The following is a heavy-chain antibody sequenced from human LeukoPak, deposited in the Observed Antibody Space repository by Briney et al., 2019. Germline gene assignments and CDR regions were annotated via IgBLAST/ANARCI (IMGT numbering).Heavy chain of an antibody. CDR2: INNSGSKT. Sequence: GGSLRLSCAASGFTFSNNAMSWVRQAPGKGLEWVSGINNSGSKTYYADSVRGWFTMSRDNSKNTLYLQMNSLRVEDTAVYYCATDPTETTRWFDPWGQGTLVTVSS. V-gene: IGHV3-23*01. J-gene: IGHJ5*02. CDR3: ATDPTETTRWFDP. D-gene: IGHD4-17*01. CDR1: GFTFSNNA.